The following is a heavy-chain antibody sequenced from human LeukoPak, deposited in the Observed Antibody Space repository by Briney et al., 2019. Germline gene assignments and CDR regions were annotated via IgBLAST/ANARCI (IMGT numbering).Heavy chain of an antibody. V-gene: IGHV3-23*01. CDR1: GFTFSSYA. CDR3: ASPYSSSWTPLGFSYYYYGMDV. Sequence: GGSLRLSCAASGFTFSSYAMSWVRQAPEKGLEWVSVISVSGSSTNYADSVKGRFTISRDNSKNTLYLQMNSLRAEDAAVYYCASPYSSSWTPLGFSYYYYGMDVWGQGTTVTVSS. D-gene: IGHD6-13*01. CDR2: ISVSGSST. J-gene: IGHJ6*02.